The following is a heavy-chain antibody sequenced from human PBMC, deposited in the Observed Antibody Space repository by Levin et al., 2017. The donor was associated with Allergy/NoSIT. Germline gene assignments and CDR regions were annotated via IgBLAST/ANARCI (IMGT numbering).Heavy chain of an antibody. CDR3: ASGSAAQEYYFDY. CDR2: IWYDGSNK. CDR1: GFTFSSYG. V-gene: IGHV3-33*01. J-gene: IGHJ4*02. Sequence: GESLKISCAASGFTFSSYGMHWVRQAPGKGLEWVAVIWYDGSNKYYADSVKGRFTISRDNSKNTLYLQMNSLRAEDTAVYYCASGSAAQEYYFDYWGQGTLVTVSS. D-gene: IGHD2-15*01.